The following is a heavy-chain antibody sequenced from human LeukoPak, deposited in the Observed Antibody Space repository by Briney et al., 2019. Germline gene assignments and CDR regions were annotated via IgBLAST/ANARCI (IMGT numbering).Heavy chain of an antibody. Sequence: GGSLRLSCAASGFTFSSSAMSWVRQVPGKGLEWVSGISASGGSTYYADSVRGRFTISRDNSKNTLYLQMNSLRAEDTAVYYCARDRVVRGSPHFDYWGQGTLVTVSS. CDR2: ISASGGST. CDR3: ARDRVVRGSPHFDY. CDR1: GFTFSSSA. V-gene: IGHV3-23*01. J-gene: IGHJ4*02. D-gene: IGHD3-10*01.